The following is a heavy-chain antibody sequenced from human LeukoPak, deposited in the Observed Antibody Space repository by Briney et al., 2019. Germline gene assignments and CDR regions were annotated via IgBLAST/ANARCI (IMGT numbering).Heavy chain of an antibody. V-gene: IGHV3-48*03. CDR3: ARETGYSRVYYFDY. CDR2: ISSSGSTI. D-gene: IGHD6-13*01. J-gene: IGHJ4*02. Sequence: GGSLRLSCAASGFTFSSYEMNWVRQAPGKGLEWVSYISSSGSTIYYADSVKGRFTISRDNAKNSLYLQMNSLRAEDTAVYYCARETGYSRVYYFDYWGQGTLVTVSS. CDR1: GFTFSSYE.